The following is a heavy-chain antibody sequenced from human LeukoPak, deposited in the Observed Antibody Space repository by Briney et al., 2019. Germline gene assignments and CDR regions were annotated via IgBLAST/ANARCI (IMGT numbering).Heavy chain of an antibody. J-gene: IGHJ6*02. V-gene: IGHV1-69*13. D-gene: IGHD6-6*01. CDR2: IIPIFGTA. Sequence: SVKVSCKASGGTFSSYAISWVRQAPGQGLEWMGGIIPIFGTANYAQKFQGRVTITADESTSTAYMELSSLRSEDTAVYYCARGAPFEYSSSSGMDVWGQGTTVTVSS. CDR3: ARGAPFEYSSSSGMDV. CDR1: GGTFSSYA.